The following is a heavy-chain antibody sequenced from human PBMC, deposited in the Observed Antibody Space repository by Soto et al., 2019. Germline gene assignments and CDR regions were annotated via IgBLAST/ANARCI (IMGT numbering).Heavy chain of an antibody. Sequence: EVQLVESGGGLVQPGGSLRLSCAASGFTFSSYEMNWVRQAPGKGLEWVSYISSSGSTIYYADSVKGRFTISRDNAKNSLYLQMNSLRAEDTAVYYCVRSPHAFDIWGQGTMVTVSS. V-gene: IGHV3-48*03. CDR3: VRSPHAFDI. J-gene: IGHJ3*02. CDR2: ISSSGSTI. CDR1: GFTFSSYE.